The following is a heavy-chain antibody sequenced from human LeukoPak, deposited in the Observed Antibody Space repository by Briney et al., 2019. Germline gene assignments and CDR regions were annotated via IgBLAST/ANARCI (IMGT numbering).Heavy chain of an antibody. V-gene: IGHV3-7*01. CDR3: ARDQQWLVHRNGLDY. D-gene: IGHD6-19*01. CDR1: GFTFSSYW. Sequence: GGSLRLSCAASGFTFSSYWMSWVRQAPGKGLEWVANIKQDGSEKYYVDSVKGRFTISRDNAKNSLYLQMNSLRAEDTAVYYCARDQQWLVHRNGLDYWGQGTLVTVSS. J-gene: IGHJ4*02. CDR2: IKQDGSEK.